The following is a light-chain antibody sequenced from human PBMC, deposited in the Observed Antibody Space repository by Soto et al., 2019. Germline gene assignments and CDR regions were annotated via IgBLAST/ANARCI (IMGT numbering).Light chain of an antibody. CDR2: DAS. V-gene: IGKV3-11*01. Sequence: EIVLTQSPATLSLSPGDRATLSCRASQSVGSYLGWYQQRPGQAPRLLIYDASNRATGIPARFSGSVSGTDFTLTISSLQSEDFAVYYCQQYNKWPPLTFGGGTEVEIK. CDR1: QSVGSY. CDR3: QQYNKWPPLT. J-gene: IGKJ4*01.